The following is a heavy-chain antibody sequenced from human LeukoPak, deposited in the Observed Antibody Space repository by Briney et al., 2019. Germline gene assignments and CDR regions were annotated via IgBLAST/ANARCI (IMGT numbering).Heavy chain of an antibody. V-gene: IGHV1-8*01. CDR2: MNPNSGNT. Sequence: ASVKVSCKASGYTFTSYDINWVRQATGQGLEWMGWMNPNSGNTGYAQKFQGRVTMTRNTSISTAYMELSSLRSEDTAVYYCARAPRELRLEGWTLFDHWGQGTLVTVSS. CDR3: ARAPRELRLEGWTLFDH. CDR1: GYTFTSYD. J-gene: IGHJ4*02. D-gene: IGHD5-12*01.